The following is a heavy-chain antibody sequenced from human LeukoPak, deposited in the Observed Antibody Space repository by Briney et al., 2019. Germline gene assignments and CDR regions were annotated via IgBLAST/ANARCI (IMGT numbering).Heavy chain of an antibody. D-gene: IGHD3-16*01. CDR2: ISSSSSYI. J-gene: IGHJ3*02. V-gene: IGHV3-21*01. CDR3: AREGGGVAFDI. Sequence: PGGSLRLSCAASGFTLSNYSMNWVRQAPGKGLEWVSSISSSSSYIYYVDSVKGRFTISRDNAKNSLYLQMNSLRAEDTAVYYCAREGGGVAFDIWGQGTMVTVS. CDR1: GFTLSNYS.